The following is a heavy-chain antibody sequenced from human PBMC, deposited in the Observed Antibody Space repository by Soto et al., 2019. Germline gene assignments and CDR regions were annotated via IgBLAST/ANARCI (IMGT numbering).Heavy chain of an antibody. Sequence: AGGSLRLSCAASGFTFSSYSMNWVRQAPGKGLEWVSSISSSSSYIYYADSVKGRFTISRDNAKNSLYLQMNSLRAEDTAVYYCARDPYAAVAGTAVDYWGQGTLVTVSS. CDR1: GFTFSSYS. V-gene: IGHV3-21*01. CDR3: ARDPYAAVAGTAVDY. CDR2: ISSSSSYI. J-gene: IGHJ4*02. D-gene: IGHD6-19*01.